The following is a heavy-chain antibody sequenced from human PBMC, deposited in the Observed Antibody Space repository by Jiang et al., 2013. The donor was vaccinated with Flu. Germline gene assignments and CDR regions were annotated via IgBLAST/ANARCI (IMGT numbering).Heavy chain of an antibody. CDR2: TYYRSKWYN. Sequence: TCAISGDSVSSNSAAWNWIRQSPSRGLEWLGRTYYRSKWYNDYAVSVKSRITINPDTSKNQFSLQLNSVTPEDTAVYYCARAGSYSSSWYNRDNWFDPWGQGTLVTVSS. D-gene: IGHD6-13*01. CDR1: GDSVSSNSAA. V-gene: IGHV6-1*01. J-gene: IGHJ5*02. CDR3: ARAGSYSSSWYNRDNWFDP.